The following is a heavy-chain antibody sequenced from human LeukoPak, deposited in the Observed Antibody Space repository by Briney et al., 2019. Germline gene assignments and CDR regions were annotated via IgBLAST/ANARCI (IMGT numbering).Heavy chain of an antibody. V-gene: IGHV4-59*01. Sequence: SETLSLTCTVSGGSISSYYWSWIRQPPGKGLEWIGYIYYSGSTNYNPSLKSRVTISVDTSKNQFSLKLSSVTAADTAVYYCARATRVGAMVTWIEDWGQGTLVTVSS. J-gene: IGHJ4*02. D-gene: IGHD5-18*01. CDR2: IYYSGST. CDR3: ARATRVGAMVTWIED. CDR1: GGSISSYY.